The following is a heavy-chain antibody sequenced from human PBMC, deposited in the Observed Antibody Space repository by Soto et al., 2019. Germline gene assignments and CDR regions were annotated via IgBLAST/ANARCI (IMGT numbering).Heavy chain of an antibody. D-gene: IGHD2-15*01. CDR1: GGSFSGYY. J-gene: IGHJ6*03. V-gene: IGHV4-34*01. CDR2: INHSGST. Sequence: SETLSLTCAVYGGSFSGYYWSWIRQPPGKGLEWIGEINHSGSTNYNPSLKSRVTISVDTSKNQFSLKLSSVTAADTAVYYCARAYSYYYYYMDVWGKGTTVTVSS. CDR3: ARAYSYYYYYMDV.